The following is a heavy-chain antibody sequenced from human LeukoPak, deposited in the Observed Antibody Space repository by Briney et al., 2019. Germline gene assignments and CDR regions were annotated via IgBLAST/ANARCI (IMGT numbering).Heavy chain of an antibody. V-gene: IGHV3-30*03. D-gene: IGHD4-17*01. CDR1: GFTFSSYG. CDR2: ISYDGSNK. CDR3: ARDRGGDYGDYSFDF. Sequence: GRSLRLSCAASGFTFSSYGMHWVRQAPGKGLEWVAVISYDGSNKYYADSVKGRFTISRDNSKNTLYLEMNSLRVEDTAVYYCARDRGGDYGDYSFDFWGQGTLVTVTS. J-gene: IGHJ4*02.